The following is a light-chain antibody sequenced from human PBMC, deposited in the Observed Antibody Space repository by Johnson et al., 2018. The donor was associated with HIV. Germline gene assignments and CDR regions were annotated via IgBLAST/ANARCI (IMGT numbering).Light chain of an antibody. CDR1: SSNIGTNY. J-gene: IGLJ1*01. Sequence: QSVLTQPPSVSAAPGQNVTISCSGSSSNIGTNYVSWYQQLPGTAPKLLIYDNNKRPSVIPDRFSGSKSGTSASLGITGLQTGDEAAYYCGIWVSSLSAYVFGTGTKVTVL. CDR2: DNN. V-gene: IGLV1-51*01. CDR3: GIWVSSLSAYV.